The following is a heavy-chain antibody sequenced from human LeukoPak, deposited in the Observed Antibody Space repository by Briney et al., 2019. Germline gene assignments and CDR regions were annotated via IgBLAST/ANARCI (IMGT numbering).Heavy chain of an antibody. J-gene: IGHJ4*02. CDR3: AKTSEVLLGIDY. Sequence: PGGSLRLSCAASGFTFSSYAMSWVRQAPGKGLEWVSAISGSGGSTYYADSVKGRFTISRDNSKNTLYLQMNSLRAEDMAVYYCAKTSEVLLGIDYWGQGTLVTVSS. V-gene: IGHV3-23*01. CDR1: GFTFSSYA. D-gene: IGHD3-16*01. CDR2: ISGSGGST.